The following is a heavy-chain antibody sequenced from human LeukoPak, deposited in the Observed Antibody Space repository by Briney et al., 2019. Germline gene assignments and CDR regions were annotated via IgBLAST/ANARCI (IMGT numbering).Heavy chain of an antibody. CDR1: GYTFTSYD. CDR3: ALYYDSNPGYFDY. CDR2: MNPNSGNT. Sequence: ASVKVSCKASGYTFTSYDINWVRQATGQGLEWMGWMNPNSGNTGYAQKFQGRVTMTRNTSISTAYMELSSLRSEDTAVYYCALYYDSNPGYFDYWGQGTLVTVSS. V-gene: IGHV1-8*01. D-gene: IGHD3-22*01. J-gene: IGHJ4*02.